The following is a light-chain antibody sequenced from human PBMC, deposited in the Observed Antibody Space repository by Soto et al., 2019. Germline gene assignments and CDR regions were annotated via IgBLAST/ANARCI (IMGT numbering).Light chain of an antibody. Sequence: VLTQPPSVSAAPGQKVTISCSGSSSNIGNNYVSWYQQLPGTAPKLLIYDNDKRPSGIPDRFSGSKSGTSATLGVTGLQTGDEADYYCATWDSSLSAGVFGGGTQLTVL. CDR1: SSNIGNNY. J-gene: IGLJ2*01. CDR2: DND. V-gene: IGLV1-51*01. CDR3: ATWDSSLSAGV.